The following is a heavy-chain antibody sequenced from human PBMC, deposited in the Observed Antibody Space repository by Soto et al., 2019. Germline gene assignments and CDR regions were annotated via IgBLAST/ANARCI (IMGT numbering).Heavy chain of an antibody. Sequence: TGGSLRPSCEVSGSHFTLHSMTWVRQPPGKGLQWVARISGNGDRAFYGDSVKGRFIVSRDNSKNTLSLQLNRLRADDTPVYYCAKQNAGYYDPTRLPFDKWGQGTLVTVSS. CDR1: GSHFTLHS. D-gene: IGHD5-12*01. CDR2: ISGNGDRA. CDR3: AKQNAGYYDPTRLPFDK. J-gene: IGHJ4*02. V-gene: IGHV3-23*01.